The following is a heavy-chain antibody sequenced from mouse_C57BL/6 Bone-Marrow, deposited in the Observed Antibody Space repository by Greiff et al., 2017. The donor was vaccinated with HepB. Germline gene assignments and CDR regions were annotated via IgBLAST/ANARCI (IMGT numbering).Heavy chain of an antibody. CDR2: ISYDGSN. Sequence: VQLQQSGPGLVKPSQSLSLTCSVTGYSITSGYYWNWIRQFPGNKLEWMGYISYDGSNNYNPSLKNRISITRDTSKNQFFLKLNSVTTEDTATYYCARDYYGSSLMDYWGQGTSVTVSS. J-gene: IGHJ4*01. CDR3: ARDYYGSSLMDY. V-gene: IGHV3-6*01. CDR1: GYSITSGYY. D-gene: IGHD1-1*01.